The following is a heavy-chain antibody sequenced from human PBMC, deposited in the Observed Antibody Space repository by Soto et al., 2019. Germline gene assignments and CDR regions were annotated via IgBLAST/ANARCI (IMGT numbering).Heavy chain of an antibody. Sequence: GASVKVSCKASGYSFNLYEIDWVRQAPGQRLEWMGWINAGNGNTKYSERLQGRVTITRDTSASTAYMELISLRFEDTAVYYCARSRAVAGIDYWGQGTLVTVSS. V-gene: IGHV1-3*01. CDR3: ARSRAVAGIDY. J-gene: IGHJ4*02. CDR2: INAGNGNT. CDR1: GYSFNLYE. D-gene: IGHD6-19*01.